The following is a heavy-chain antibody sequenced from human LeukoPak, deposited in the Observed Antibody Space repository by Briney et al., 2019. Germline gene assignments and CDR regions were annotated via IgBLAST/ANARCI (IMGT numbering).Heavy chain of an antibody. D-gene: IGHD1-26*01. J-gene: IGHJ4*02. CDR2: IRYDGSNK. CDR1: GFTFSSYG. CDR3: AKDLDGRYSGSYPERTFDY. V-gene: IGHV3-30*02. Sequence: GESLRLSCAASGFTFSSYGMHWVRQAPGKGLEWVAFIRYDGSNKYYADSVKGRFTISRDNSKNTLYLQMNSLRAEDTAVYYCAKDLDGRYSGSYPERTFDYWGQGTLVTVSS.